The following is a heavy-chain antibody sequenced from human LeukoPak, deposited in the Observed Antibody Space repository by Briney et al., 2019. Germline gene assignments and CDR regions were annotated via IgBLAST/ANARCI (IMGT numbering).Heavy chain of an antibody. Sequence: PGGSLRLSCAASGFTFSNAWMSWVRQAPGKGLEWVGRIKSKTDGGTTDYAAPVKGRFTISRDNSKNTLYLQMNSLRAEDTAVYYCAKDLGEELLWFGEPDAFDIWGQGTMVTVSS. V-gene: IGHV3-15*01. D-gene: IGHD3-10*01. CDR3: AKDLGEELLWFGEPDAFDI. J-gene: IGHJ3*02. CDR1: GFTFSNAW. CDR2: IKSKTDGGTT.